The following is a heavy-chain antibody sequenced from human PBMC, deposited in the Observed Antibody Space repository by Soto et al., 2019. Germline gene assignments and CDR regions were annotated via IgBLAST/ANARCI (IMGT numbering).Heavy chain of an antibody. V-gene: IGHV3-21*04. CDR2: ISSSSSYI. D-gene: IGHD6-6*01. CDR3: AKSLGTFDIAARPYDY. J-gene: IGHJ4*02. CDR1: GFTFSSYS. Sequence: PGGSLRLSCAASGFTFSSYSMNWVRQAPGKGLEWVSSISSSSSYIYYADSVKGRFTISRDNAKNSLYLQMNSLRAEDTALYYCAKSLGTFDIAARPYDYWGQGTLVTVSS.